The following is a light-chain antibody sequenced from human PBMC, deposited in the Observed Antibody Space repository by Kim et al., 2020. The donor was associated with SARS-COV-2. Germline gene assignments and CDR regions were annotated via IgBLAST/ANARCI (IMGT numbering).Light chain of an antibody. V-gene: IGKV1-5*03. CDR2: KAS. CDR3: HSET. Sequence: DIQMTQSLSTLSASVGDRVTITCRASQSISSWLAWYQQKPGKAPKLLIYKASSLESGVPSRFSGSGSGTEFTLTISSLQPDDFATYYCHSETFGQGTKVDIK. CDR1: QSISSW. J-gene: IGKJ1*01.